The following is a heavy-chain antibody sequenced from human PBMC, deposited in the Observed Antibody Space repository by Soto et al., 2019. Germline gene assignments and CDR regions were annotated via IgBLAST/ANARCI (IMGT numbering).Heavy chain of an antibody. J-gene: IGHJ5*02. V-gene: IGHV4-30-2*01. CDR3: ARKGYPNNWFDP. Sequence: SESLSLTWVLYGRSIISGGYSWSWIRQPPGKGLEWIGYIYHSGSTYYNPSLKRRVTISVDRSKNQFSLKLSSVTAADTAVYYCARKGYPNNWFDPWGQGTLVTVSS. D-gene: IGHD5-18*01. CDR1: GRSIISGGYS. CDR2: IYHSGST.